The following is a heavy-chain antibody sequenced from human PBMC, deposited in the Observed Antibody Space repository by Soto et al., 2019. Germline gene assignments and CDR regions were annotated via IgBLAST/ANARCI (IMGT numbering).Heavy chain of an antibody. Sequence: EVQLVESGGGLVQPGRSLRLSCAASGFTFDDYAMHWVRQAPGKGLEWVSGISWNSGSIGYADSVKGRFTISRDNAKNSLYLQMNSLRAEDTALYYCAKASQYGDYVPTFDYWGQGTLVTVSS. CDR2: ISWNSGSI. V-gene: IGHV3-9*01. J-gene: IGHJ4*02. CDR1: GFTFDDYA. D-gene: IGHD4-17*01. CDR3: AKASQYGDYVPTFDY.